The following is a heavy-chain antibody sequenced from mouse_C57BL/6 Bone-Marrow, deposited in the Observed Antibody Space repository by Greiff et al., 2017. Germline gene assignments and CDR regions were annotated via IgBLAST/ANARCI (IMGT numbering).Heavy chain of an antibody. CDR3: ARSLSSGYVNYFDY. V-gene: IGHV1-76*01. CDR2: IYPGSGNT. D-gene: IGHD3-2*02. Sequence: VQLVASWAELVRPGASVKLSCKASGYTFTDYYINWVKQRPGQGLEWIARIYPGSGNTYYNEKFKGKATLTAEKSSSTAYMQLSSLTSEDSAVYFCARSLSSGYVNYFDYWGQGTTLTVSS. CDR1: GYTFTDYY. J-gene: IGHJ2*01.